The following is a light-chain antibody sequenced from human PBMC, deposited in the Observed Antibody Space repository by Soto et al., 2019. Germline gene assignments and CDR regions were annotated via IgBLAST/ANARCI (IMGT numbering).Light chain of an antibody. CDR1: QSVSSSY. J-gene: IGKJ1*01. CDR2: GAS. CDR3: QQYGSSSGT. Sequence: EIVLTQSPGTLSLSPGERATLSCRVSQSVSSSYLAWYQQKPGQAPRLLIYGASSRATGIPDKFSVSGSGTDFTLTISRLEPEDFAVYYCQQYGSSSGTFGHGTKVEIK. V-gene: IGKV3-20*01.